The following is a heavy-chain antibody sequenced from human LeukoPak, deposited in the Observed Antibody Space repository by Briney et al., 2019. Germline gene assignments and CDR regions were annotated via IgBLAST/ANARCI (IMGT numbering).Heavy chain of an antibody. D-gene: IGHD3-22*01. CDR2: IYTSGST. CDR1: GGSISSYY. Sequence: SETLSLTCTVSGGSISSYYWSWIRQPAGKGLEWIGRIYTSGSTNYNPSLKSRVTMSVDTSKNQFSLKLSSVTAADTAVYYCAREGDTYYYDSSGYYVGHWFDPWGQGTLVTVSS. CDR3: AREGDTYYYDSSGYYVGHWFDP. V-gene: IGHV4-4*07. J-gene: IGHJ5*02.